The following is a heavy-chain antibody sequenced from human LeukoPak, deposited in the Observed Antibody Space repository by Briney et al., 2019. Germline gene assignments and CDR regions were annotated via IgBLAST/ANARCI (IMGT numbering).Heavy chain of an antibody. D-gene: IGHD2-2*01. J-gene: IGHJ5*02. CDR2: IKQDGSEK. CDR3: ARDPKQDIVVVPALGWFDP. Sequence: PGGSLRLSCAASGCTFSSYWMRWVRQAPGKGLEWVANIKQDGSEKYYADSVKGRFTISRDNAKNSLYLQMNSLRAEDTAVYYCARDPKQDIVVVPALGWFDPWGQGTLVTVSS. V-gene: IGHV3-7*01. CDR1: GCTFSSYW.